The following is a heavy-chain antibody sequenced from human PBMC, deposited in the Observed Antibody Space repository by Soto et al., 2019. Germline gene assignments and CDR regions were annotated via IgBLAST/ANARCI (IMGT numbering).Heavy chain of an antibody. CDR1: GLTVSSYC. CDR2: IYSGGST. D-gene: IGHD3-10*01. Sequence: GGSLRLSCAVYGLTVSSYCFIWVRQAPEKGLEWVSIIYSGGSTYYADSVKGRFTISRDEFKNTVYLQMNSLRVEDTAVYYCARAYASGSYFSDYWGQGTLVTVSS. CDR3: ARAYASGSYFSDY. V-gene: IGHV3-53*01. J-gene: IGHJ4*02.